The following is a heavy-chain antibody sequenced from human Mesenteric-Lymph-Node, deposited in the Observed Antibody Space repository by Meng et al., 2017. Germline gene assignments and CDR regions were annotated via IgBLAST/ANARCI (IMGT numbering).Heavy chain of an antibody. V-gene: IGHV3-21*01. J-gene: IGHJ4*02. CDR1: GFTFDDYG. Sequence: GGSLRLSCAASGFTFDDYGMNWVRQAPGKGLEWVSSISSSSSYIYYADSVKGRFTISRDNAKNSLYLQMNSLTAEDTAVYYCARALFHYYDSSGYGNWGQGTLVTVSS. CDR3: ARALFHYYDSSGYGN. CDR2: ISSSSSYI. D-gene: IGHD3-22*01.